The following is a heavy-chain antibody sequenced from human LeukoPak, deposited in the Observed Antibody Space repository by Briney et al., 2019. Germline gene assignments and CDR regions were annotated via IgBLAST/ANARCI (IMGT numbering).Heavy chain of an antibody. J-gene: IGHJ3*02. CDR1: GYTFISYG. Sequence: ASVKVSCKASGYTFISYGFSWVRQAPGQGPEWMGWISASSGNTDYAQRLQGRVTITADESTSTAYMELSSLRSEDTAVYYCARDRVWGSYQLLGAFDIWGQGTMVTVSS. V-gene: IGHV1-18*04. CDR2: ISASSGNT. D-gene: IGHD2-2*01. CDR3: ARDRVWGSYQLLGAFDI.